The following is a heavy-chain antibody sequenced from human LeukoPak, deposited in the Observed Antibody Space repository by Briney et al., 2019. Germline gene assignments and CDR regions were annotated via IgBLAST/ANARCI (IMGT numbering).Heavy chain of an antibody. CDR2: INSDGSST. CDR1: GFXFSSYW. CDR3: ARAAAGFDY. J-gene: IGHJ4*02. Sequence: PGGSLRLSCAASGFXFSSYWMYWVRQAPGTGLVWVSRINSDGSSTNYADSVKGRFTISRDNAKNTLYLQMNSLSAEDTAVYYCARAAAGFDYWGQGTLVTVSS. V-gene: IGHV3-74*01. D-gene: IGHD6-25*01.